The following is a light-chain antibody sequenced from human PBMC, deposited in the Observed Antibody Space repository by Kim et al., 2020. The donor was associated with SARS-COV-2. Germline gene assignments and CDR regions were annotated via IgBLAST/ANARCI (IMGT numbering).Light chain of an antibody. V-gene: IGKV1-5*03. CDR3: QHYNSDSYM. Sequence: DIQLTQSPSTLSASVGDRVTITCRASQSISIWLAWYQQKPGKAPNLLIYKASSLESGVPSRFSGSGSGTEFTLTINSLQPDDFATYYCQHYNSDSYMFGQGTKVDIK. J-gene: IGKJ1*01. CDR2: KAS. CDR1: QSISIW.